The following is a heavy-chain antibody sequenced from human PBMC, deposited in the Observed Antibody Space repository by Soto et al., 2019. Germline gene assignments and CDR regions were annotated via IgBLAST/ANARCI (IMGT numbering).Heavy chain of an antibody. V-gene: IGHV4-39*01. CDR3: TRRYNWNDKYFDP. J-gene: IGHJ5*02. CDR2: SYYSGTT. Sequence: PAETLSLTCTVSGASTSVHTYYWTWIRQPPGKGLEWIGSSYYSGTTYFNPSLKSRATISVDTSKNQFSLRLTSVTAADTAIYYCTRRYNWNDKYFDPWGPGSLVTVS. D-gene: IGHD1-20*01. CDR1: GASTSVHTYY.